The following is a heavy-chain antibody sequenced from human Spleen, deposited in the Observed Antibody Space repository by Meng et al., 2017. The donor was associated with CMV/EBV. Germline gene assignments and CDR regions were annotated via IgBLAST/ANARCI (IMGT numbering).Heavy chain of an antibody. CDR3: ANARFEYSSSYFDS. CDR2: IRHDGTNK. V-gene: IGHV3-30*02. Sequence: GGSLRLSCAASGFRFDDYGMHWVRQTPGKGLEWVAFIRHDGTNKFYGDSVKGRFTISRDNSKNTMYLQMNSLRAEDTALYYCANARFEYSSSYFDSWGQGTLVTVSS. D-gene: IGHD6-6*01. CDR1: GFRFDDYG. J-gene: IGHJ4*02.